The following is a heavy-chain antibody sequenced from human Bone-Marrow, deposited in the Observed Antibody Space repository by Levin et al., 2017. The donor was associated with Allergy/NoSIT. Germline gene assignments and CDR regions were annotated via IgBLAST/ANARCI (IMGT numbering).Heavy chain of an antibody. J-gene: IGHJ6*02. Sequence: ASVKVSCKASGYTFTGYYMHWVRQAPGQGLEWMGWINPNSGGTNYAQKFQGRVTMTRDTSISTAYMELSRLRSDDTAVYYCARRACTSCYNYYYYGMDVWGQGTTVTVSS. D-gene: IGHD2-2*01. CDR1: GYTFTGYY. CDR3: ARRACTSCYNYYYYGMDV. CDR2: INPNSGGT. V-gene: IGHV1-2*02.